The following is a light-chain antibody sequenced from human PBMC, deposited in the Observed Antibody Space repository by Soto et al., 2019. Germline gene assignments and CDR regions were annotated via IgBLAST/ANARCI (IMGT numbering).Light chain of an antibody. Sequence: QSVLTQPPSVSGAPGQRVTISCTGSSSNIGAGYDVHWYQQLPGTAPKLLIYGNSNRPSGVPDRFSGSKSGTSASLAITGLQAEDGAYYYCQSYDSSLSGFNVFGTGTKLTAL. CDR1: SSNIGAGYD. J-gene: IGLJ1*01. CDR2: GNS. V-gene: IGLV1-40*01. CDR3: QSYDSSLSGFNV.